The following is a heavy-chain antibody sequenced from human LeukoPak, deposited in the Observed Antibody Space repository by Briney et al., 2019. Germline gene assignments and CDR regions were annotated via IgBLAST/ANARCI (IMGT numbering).Heavy chain of an antibody. CDR2: INHSGST. Sequence: SETLSLTCAAYGGSFSGYYWSWIRQPPGKGLEWIGEINHSGSTNYNPSLKSRVTTSVDTSKNQFSLKLSSVTAADTAVYYCARAGSSSMDVWGQGTTVTVSS. J-gene: IGHJ6*02. D-gene: IGHD6-6*01. V-gene: IGHV4-34*01. CDR3: ARAGSSSMDV. CDR1: GGSFSGYY.